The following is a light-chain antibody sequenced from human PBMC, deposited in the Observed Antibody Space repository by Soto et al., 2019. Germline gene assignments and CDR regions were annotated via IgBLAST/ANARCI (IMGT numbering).Light chain of an antibody. CDR2: AAS. CDR1: QSVSSSY. V-gene: IGKV3-20*01. Sequence: EFVLTQSPGALSLSPGERATLSCRASQSVSSSYLAWYQQKPGQAPRVLIYAASSRDTGIPDRFSGSGSGTDFTLTISRLEPEDFAVYYCQQFGISPFTFGGGTKVEIK. CDR3: QQFGISPFT. J-gene: IGKJ4*01.